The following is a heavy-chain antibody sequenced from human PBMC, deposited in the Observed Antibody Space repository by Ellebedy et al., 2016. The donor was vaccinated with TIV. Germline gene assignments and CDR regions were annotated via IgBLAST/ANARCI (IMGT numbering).Heavy chain of an antibody. CDR2: ISSSSSYI. D-gene: IGHD3-22*01. CDR3: AGDSSGYYHDAFDI. CDR1: GFTFSSYG. J-gene: IGHJ3*02. V-gene: IGHV3-21*01. Sequence: PGGSLRLSCAASGFTFSSYGMHWVRQAPGKVLEWVSSISSSSSYIYYADSVKGRFTISRDNAKNSLYLQMNSLRAEDTAVYYCAGDSSGYYHDAFDIWGQGTMVTVSS.